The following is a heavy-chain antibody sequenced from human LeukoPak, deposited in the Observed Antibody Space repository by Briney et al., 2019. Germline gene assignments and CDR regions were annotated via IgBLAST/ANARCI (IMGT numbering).Heavy chain of an antibody. V-gene: IGHV4-30-2*01. CDR2: IDHSGSY. CDR1: GGSISSGGYS. D-gene: IGHD6-6*01. Sequence: TLSLTCAVSGGSISSGGYSWSCIRPAKGQGLEGIGYIDHSGSYYYNPSLNSRATISVDRSKNQFSLKLSSGTAADMAVYDCARSYSSSSFDYWGQGTLVTVSS. CDR3: ARSYSSSSFDY. J-gene: IGHJ4*02.